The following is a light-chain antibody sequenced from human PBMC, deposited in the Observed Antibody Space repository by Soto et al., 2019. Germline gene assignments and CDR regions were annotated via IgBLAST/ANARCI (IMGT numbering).Light chain of an antibody. J-gene: IGKJ4*01. CDR1: QDISNY. CDR3: QQYDNLPS. Sequence: DIQMPKSPSFMSASVGDRFILTCQASQDISNYLNWYQKQPGKAPKLLIYDASKLKIGVPSRFRGSGSGTDFSLTITSLQPEDIGTYYCQQYDNLPSFGGGTKVDIK. CDR2: DAS. V-gene: IGKV1-33*01.